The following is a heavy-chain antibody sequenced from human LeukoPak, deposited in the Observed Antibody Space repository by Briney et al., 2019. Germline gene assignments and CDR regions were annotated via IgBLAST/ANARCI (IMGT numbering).Heavy chain of an antibody. J-gene: IGHJ5*02. Sequence: SSETLSLICTVSGGSISSYYWSWIRQPAGKGLEWIGRIYTSGSITYNPSLKSRVSMSVDTSKNQFSLKLSSVTAADTAVYYCARDSGTTGEVKFDPWGQGTLVTVSS. CDR1: GGSISSYY. CDR2: IYTSGSI. D-gene: IGHD3-10*01. V-gene: IGHV4-4*07. CDR3: ARDSGTTGEVKFDP.